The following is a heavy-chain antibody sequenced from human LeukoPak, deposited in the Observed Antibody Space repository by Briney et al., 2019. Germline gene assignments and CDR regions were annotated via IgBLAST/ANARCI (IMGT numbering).Heavy chain of an antibody. CDR1: GYTFTRNG. J-gene: IGHJ4*02. Sequence: GASVKVSCKASGYTFTRNGISWVRQAPGQGLKGLGGINGYNGNTKYAQKLKGRVTMTTDTSTTTAYMELRSLRSDDTAVYYCAREGWGTYSSGPYYFDYWGQGTLITVSS. CDR2: INGYNGNT. CDR3: AREGWGTYSSGPYYFDY. D-gene: IGHD6-19*01. V-gene: IGHV1-18*04.